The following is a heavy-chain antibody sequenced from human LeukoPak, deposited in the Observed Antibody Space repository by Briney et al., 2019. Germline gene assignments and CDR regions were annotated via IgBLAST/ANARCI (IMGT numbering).Heavy chain of an antibody. CDR1: GFTFKNCA. CDR2: ISSSSSYI. D-gene: IGHD3-16*01. Sequence: GGSLRLSCVASGFTFKNCAMSGVRQAPGKGLEWVSSISSSSSYIYYADSVKGRFTISRDNAKNSLYLQMNSLRAEDTAVYYCARGRWGGEADYWGQGTLVTVSS. J-gene: IGHJ4*02. V-gene: IGHV3-21*01. CDR3: ARGRWGGEADY.